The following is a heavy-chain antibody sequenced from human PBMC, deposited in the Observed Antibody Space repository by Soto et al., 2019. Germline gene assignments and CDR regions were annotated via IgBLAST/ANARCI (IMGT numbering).Heavy chain of an antibody. CDR2: IYHSGST. Sequence: TPSLPCAVSGGTMSSSERGRWVRPPPGERLECIGEIYHSGSTNYNPSLKSRVTISVDKSNNQFSMKLSSVTAADTAVYYCATTSLTYYYDSCGYSGFDYWGQGTLGTVSA. J-gene: IGHJ4*02. V-gene: IGHV4-4*02. D-gene: IGHD3-22*01. CDR3: ATTSLTYYYDSCGYSGFDY. CDR1: GGTMSSSER.